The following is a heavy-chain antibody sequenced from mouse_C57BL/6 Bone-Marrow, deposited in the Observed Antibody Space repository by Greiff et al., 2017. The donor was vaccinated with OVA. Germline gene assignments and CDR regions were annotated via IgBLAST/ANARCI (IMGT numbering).Heavy chain of an antibody. V-gene: IGHV1-64*01. D-gene: IGHD3-2*02. Sequence: QVQLQQPGAELVKPGASVKLSCKASGYTFTSYWMHWVKQRPGQGLEWIGMIHPNSGSTNYNEKFKSKATLTVDKSSSTAYMQISSLTSEDSAVYYCAGRQLRLRRWYFDVWGTGTTVTVSS. CDR1: GYTFTSYW. CDR3: AGRQLRLRRWYFDV. J-gene: IGHJ1*03. CDR2: IHPNSGST.